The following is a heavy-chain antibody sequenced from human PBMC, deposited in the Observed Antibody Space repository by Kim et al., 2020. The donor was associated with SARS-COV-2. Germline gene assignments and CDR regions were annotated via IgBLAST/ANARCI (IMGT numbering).Heavy chain of an antibody. J-gene: IGHJ6*03. Sequence: SVKGRFTISRDNSKNSLYLQMNSLRAGDTAVYYCARDAWGAGSRSYYMDVWGKGTTVTVSS. V-gene: IGHV3-30*01. CDR3: ARDAWGAGSRSYYMDV. D-gene: IGHD6-19*01.